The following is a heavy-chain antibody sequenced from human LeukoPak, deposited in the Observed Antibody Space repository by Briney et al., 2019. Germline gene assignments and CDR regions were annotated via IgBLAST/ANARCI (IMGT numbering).Heavy chain of an antibody. CDR1: GFTFSSYA. V-gene: IGHV3-30*04. CDR3: ARGTTGDY. CDR2: ISYDGSNK. J-gene: IGHJ4*02. Sequence: GGSLRLSCAASGFTFSSYAMHWVRQAPGKGLEWVAVISYDGSNKYYADSVKGRFTISRDNSKNTLYLQMNSLRAEDTAVYYCARGTTGDYWGQGTLVTVSS. D-gene: IGHD1-1*01.